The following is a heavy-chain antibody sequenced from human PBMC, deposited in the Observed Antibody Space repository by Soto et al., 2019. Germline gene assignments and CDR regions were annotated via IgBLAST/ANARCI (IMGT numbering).Heavy chain of an antibody. D-gene: IGHD7-27*01. V-gene: IGHV1-8*02. J-gene: IGHJ5*02. CDR1: GYTFSSYD. CDR2: VNPNSGDT. CDR3: GRKGILAWVVDL. Sequence: QMQLVQSGAEVKKPGASVKVSCKASGYTFSSYDITWVRQAAGQGLEWMGWVNPNSGDTDYTQKFQGTVTMARDSSTNTAYMELSSLRSEDSAVYYCGRKGILAWVVDLWGQGALVTVSS.